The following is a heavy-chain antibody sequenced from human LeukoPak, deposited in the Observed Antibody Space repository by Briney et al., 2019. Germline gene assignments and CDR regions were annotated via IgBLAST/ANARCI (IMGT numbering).Heavy chain of an antibody. J-gene: IGHJ6*03. V-gene: IGHV4-61*01. Sequence: SETLSLTCTVSSGSLISGYYRTWIRQPPGKGLEWIGNVYYSETTNYNPSLKSRVTISLDRSTNQVSLKLSSVTSADTAVYYCAGAGRSDNYFYYMDVWGKGTTVTVSS. CDR1: SGSLISGYY. CDR2: VYYSETT. CDR3: AGAGRSDNYFYYMDV.